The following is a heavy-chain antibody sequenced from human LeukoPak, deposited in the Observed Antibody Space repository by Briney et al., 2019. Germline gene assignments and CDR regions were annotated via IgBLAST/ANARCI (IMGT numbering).Heavy chain of an antibody. Sequence: GGSLRLSCVASGFTFGNSAMNWARLVPGKGLEWVPTIDDGAWTSHYADSVKGRFTISRDNSKNTLYLQMNSLRAEDTAVYYCAKDRSQWLVWDKYYFDYWGQGTLVTVSS. CDR1: GFTFGNSA. CDR3: AKDRSQWLVWDKYYFDY. J-gene: IGHJ4*02. V-gene: IGHV3-23*01. CDR2: IDDGAWTS. D-gene: IGHD6-19*01.